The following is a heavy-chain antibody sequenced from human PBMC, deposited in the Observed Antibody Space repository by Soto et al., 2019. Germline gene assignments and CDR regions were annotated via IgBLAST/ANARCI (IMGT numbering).Heavy chain of an antibody. V-gene: IGHV4-31*03. CDR2: IYYSGST. J-gene: IGHJ1*01. CDR3: AREEVLLSVKYFQH. D-gene: IGHD2-2*01. CDR1: GGSISSGGYY. Sequence: QVQLQESGPGLVKPSQTLSLTCTVSGGSISSGGYYWSWIRQHPGKGLEWIGYIYYSGSTYYNPALKSRLTSSVGTSKTQFHLKLSSVTAADPAVYYCAREEVLLSVKYFQHWGQGTLVTVSS.